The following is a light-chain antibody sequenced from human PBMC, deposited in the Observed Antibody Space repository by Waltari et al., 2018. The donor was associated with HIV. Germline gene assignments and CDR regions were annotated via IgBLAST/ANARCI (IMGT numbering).Light chain of an antibody. V-gene: IGLV2-14*03. J-gene: IGLJ1*01. CDR1: SSHVGGYNY. Sequence: QSVLTQPASVSGSPGQSITLPSTGTSSHVGGYNYVSWYQQHPGKAPKLMIYAVSNRPSGVSNRCSGSKSGNTASLTISGLQAEDEADYYCSSYTSSRSYVFGTGTRVTV. CDR2: AVS. CDR3: SSYTSSRSYV.